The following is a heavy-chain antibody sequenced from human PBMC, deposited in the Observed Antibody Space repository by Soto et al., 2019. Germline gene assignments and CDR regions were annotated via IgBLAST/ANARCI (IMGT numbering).Heavy chain of an antibody. J-gene: IGHJ4*02. V-gene: IGHV3-23*01. CDR1: GFTFSTYA. CDR3: AKDLFPTSGQRFFFES. D-gene: IGHD2-21*01. Sequence: LRLSCAASGFTFSTYAMTWVRQAPGRGLEWVSTILHDETPFYTDSVKGRFTISRDNVRGTLYLQMNGLRVEDAALYFCAKDLFPTSGQRFFFESWGQGSLVTVSS. CDR2: ILHDETP.